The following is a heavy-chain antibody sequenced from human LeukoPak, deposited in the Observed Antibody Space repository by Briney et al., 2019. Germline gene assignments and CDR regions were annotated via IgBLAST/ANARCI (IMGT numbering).Heavy chain of an antibody. J-gene: IGHJ3*02. Sequence: GASVKVSCKASGGTFSNYGINWVRQAPGQGLEWMGGITPIFGTANYVQKFQGRVTITADKSTSTAYMELSRLRSEDTAVYYCAVPDSSGYYFAAFDIWGQGTMVTVSS. CDR3: AVPDSSGYYFAAFDI. CDR1: GGTFSNYG. CDR2: ITPIFGTA. D-gene: IGHD3-22*01. V-gene: IGHV1-69*06.